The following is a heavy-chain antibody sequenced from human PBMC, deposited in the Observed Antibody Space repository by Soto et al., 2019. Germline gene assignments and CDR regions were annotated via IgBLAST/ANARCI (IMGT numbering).Heavy chain of an antibody. J-gene: IGHJ6*02. CDR1: GFTFSSYG. D-gene: IGHD5-12*01. Sequence: QVPLVESGGGVVQPGRSLRLSCAASGFTFSSYGMHWVRQAPGKGLEWVAVISYDGSNKYYADSVKGRFTISRDNSKNTLYLQMNSLRAEDTAVYYCAKDLKWLRLIYYGMDVWGQGTTVTVSS. CDR3: AKDLKWLRLIYYGMDV. CDR2: ISYDGSNK. V-gene: IGHV3-30*18.